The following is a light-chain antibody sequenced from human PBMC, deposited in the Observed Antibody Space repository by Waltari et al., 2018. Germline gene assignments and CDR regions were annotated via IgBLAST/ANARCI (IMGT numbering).Light chain of an antibody. J-gene: IGKJ5*01. CDR1: QSVLYTSINKNY. CDR2: WAS. Sequence: DIVMTQSPDSLALSLGERATINCKSSQSVLYTSINKNYLAWYQQKPGQPPKLLIYWASTRESGVPDRFSGSGSGTDFTLTISSLQAEDVAVYYCQQYYSTPPITFGQGTRLEIK. V-gene: IGKV4-1*01. CDR3: QQYYSTPPIT.